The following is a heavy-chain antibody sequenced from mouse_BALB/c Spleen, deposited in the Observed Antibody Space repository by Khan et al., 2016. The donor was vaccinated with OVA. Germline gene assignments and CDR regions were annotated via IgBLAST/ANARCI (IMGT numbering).Heavy chain of an antibody. Sequence: QIQLVQSGPELKKPGETVQISCKASGFTFTNYGMNWVKQAPGKGLKWMGWINTYTGAPTFADDFKGRFAFSLETSASTAYLQINSLKNEDTATYFCARVGYNGTMDCWGQGTSVTVSS. CDR3: ARVGYNGTMDC. CDR1: GFTFTNYG. J-gene: IGHJ4*01. CDR2: INTYTGAP. D-gene: IGHD2-2*01. V-gene: IGHV9-3-1*01.